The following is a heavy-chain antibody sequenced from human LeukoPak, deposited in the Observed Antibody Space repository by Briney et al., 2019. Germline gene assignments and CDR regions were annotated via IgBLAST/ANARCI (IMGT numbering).Heavy chain of an antibody. Sequence: GASVKVSCKASGYTFTSYDINWVRQATGQGLEWMGWMNPNSGNTGYAQKFQGRVTMTRNTSISTAYMELSSLRSEDTAVYYCARGNDYLNAEYFQHWGQGTLVTVSS. D-gene: IGHD4-11*01. J-gene: IGHJ1*01. CDR2: MNPNSGNT. V-gene: IGHV1-8*01. CDR1: GYTFTSYD. CDR3: ARGNDYLNAEYFQH.